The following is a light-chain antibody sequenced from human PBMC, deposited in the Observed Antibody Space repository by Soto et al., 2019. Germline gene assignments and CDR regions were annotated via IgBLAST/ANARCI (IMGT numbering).Light chain of an antibody. Sequence: QSALTQPASVSGSPGQSITISCTGTSSDVGGYNYVSWYQQHPGKAPKLMIYDVSNRPSGVSNRFAGSNSGNTASLTISGLQAEDEADYYYSSYTSSSTYVFGTGTKLTVL. J-gene: IGLJ1*01. CDR1: SSDVGGYNY. CDR2: DVS. CDR3: SSYTSSSTYV. V-gene: IGLV2-14*01.